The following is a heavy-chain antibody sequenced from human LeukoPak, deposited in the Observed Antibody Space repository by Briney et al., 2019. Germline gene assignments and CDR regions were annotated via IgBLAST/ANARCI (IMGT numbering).Heavy chain of an antibody. CDR3: AREGNPAYDFWSGYDY. J-gene: IGHJ4*02. D-gene: IGHD3-3*01. V-gene: IGHV4-30-2*01. Sequence: PSQTLSLTCTVSGGSISSGGYYWSWIRQPPGKGLEWIGYIYHSGSTYYNPSLKSRVTISVDTSKNQFSLKLSSVTAADTAVYYCAREGNPAYDFWSGYDYWGQGTLVTVSS. CDR2: IYHSGST. CDR1: GGSISSGGYY.